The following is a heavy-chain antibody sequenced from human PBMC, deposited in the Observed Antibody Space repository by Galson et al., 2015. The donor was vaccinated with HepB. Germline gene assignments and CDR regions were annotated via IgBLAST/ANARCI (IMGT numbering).Heavy chain of an antibody. V-gene: IGHV3-7*01. J-gene: IGHJ4*02. CDR1: GFTFSSYW. D-gene: IGHD6-6*01. Sequence: SLRLSCAASGFTFSSYWMSWVRQAPGKGLEWVANIRQDGSEKYYVDSVKGRFTISRDNAKNSLYLQMNSLRAEDTAVCYCARVEGSSSPDYYFDYWGQGTLVTVSS. CDR3: ARVEGSSSPDYYFDY. CDR2: IRQDGSEK.